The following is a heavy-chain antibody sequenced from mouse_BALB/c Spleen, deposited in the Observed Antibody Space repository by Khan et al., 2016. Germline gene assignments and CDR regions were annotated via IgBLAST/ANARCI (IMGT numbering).Heavy chain of an antibody. D-gene: IGHD1-1*02. Sequence: EVELVESGPGLVKPSQSLSFTCTVTGYSITSDYAWNWIRQFPGNKLEWMGYIDSSGSTTYNPSLKSRVSITRDTSKNQIFLQLNSVTTEDTDTYDCATPYYLFVYWGQGTLVTVSA. CDR1: GYSITSDYA. CDR3: ATPYYLFVY. J-gene: IGHJ3*01. V-gene: IGHV3-2*02. CDR2: IDSSGST.